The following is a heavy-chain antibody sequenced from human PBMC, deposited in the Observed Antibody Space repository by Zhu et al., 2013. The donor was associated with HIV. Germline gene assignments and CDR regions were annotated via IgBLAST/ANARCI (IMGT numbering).Heavy chain of an antibody. CDR1: GYTFTDYY. J-gene: IGHJ5*02. D-gene: IGHD4-4*01. V-gene: IGHV1-2*02. CDR3: ARGEELQQLPSTGSP. CDR2: INPNSGDT. Sequence: QVQLVQSGAEVKKPGASVKVSCKASGYTFTDYYLHWVRQAPGQGLEWMGWINPNSGDTSYAQKFQGRVTMTRDTSISTAYMELSSLISDDTALYYCARGEELQQLPSTGSPWGQGTLVTVSS.